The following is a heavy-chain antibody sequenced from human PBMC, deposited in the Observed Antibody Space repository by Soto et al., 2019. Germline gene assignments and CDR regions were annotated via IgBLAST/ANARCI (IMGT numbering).Heavy chain of an antibody. CDR1: GSTFSSYD. J-gene: IGHJ3*02. CDR2: ISPDGNNA. Sequence: QVHLVESGGDVVQPGRSLRLSCAASGSTFSSYDIHWVRRAPGKGLEWVAHISPDGNNAYYADSVKSRFTISRDNARNTVYLQVNSLRPEDAAVYHSVRGPSHGAFDIWGQGTLVTVSS. V-gene: IGHV3-30-3*01. CDR3: VRGPSHGAFDI.